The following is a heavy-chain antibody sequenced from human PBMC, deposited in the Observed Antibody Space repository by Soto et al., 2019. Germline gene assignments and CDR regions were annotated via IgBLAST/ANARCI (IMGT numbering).Heavy chain of an antibody. V-gene: IGHV3-23*01. CDR2: ISGSGGST. J-gene: IGHJ6*02. CDR1: GFTFSSYA. CDR3: AKATVGEYYYYYGMDV. D-gene: IGHD1-26*01. Sequence: PGGSLRLSCAASGFTFSSYAMSWVRQAPGKGLEWVSAISGSGGSTYYADSVKGRFTISRDNSKNTLYLQMNSLRAEDTAVYYCAKATVGEYYYYYGMDVWGQGTTVTVSS.